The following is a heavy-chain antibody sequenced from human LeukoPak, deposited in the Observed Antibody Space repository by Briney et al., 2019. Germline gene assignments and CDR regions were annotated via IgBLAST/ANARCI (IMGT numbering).Heavy chain of an antibody. CDR3: AREDDYYYMDV. CDR2: IDTGTSTI. CDR1: GFTFSSYS. J-gene: IGHJ6*03. V-gene: IGHV3-48*01. Sequence: GGSLRLSCAASGFTFSSYSMNWVRQAPGKGLEWVSYIDTGTSTIYYADSVKGRFTISKDNAKNSLYLQMNSLRAEDTAVYYCAREDDYYYMDVWGKGTTVTVSS.